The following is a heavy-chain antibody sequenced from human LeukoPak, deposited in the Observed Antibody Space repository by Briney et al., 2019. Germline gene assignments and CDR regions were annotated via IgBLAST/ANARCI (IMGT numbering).Heavy chain of an antibody. J-gene: IGHJ4*02. D-gene: IGHD6-19*01. V-gene: IGHV3-7*03. CDR2: IKQDGSEK. CDR1: GFTFSSYW. Sequence: GGSLRLSCAASGFTFSSYWMSWARQAPGKGLEWVANIKQDGSEKYYVDSVKGRFTISRDNAKNSLYLQMNSLRAEDTAVYYCARETDYGYSSGWYTYYFDYWGQGTLVTVSS. CDR3: ARETDYGYSSGWYTYYFDY.